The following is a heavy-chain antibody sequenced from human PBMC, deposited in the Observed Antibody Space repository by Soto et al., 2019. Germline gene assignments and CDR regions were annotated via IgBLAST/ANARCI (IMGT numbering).Heavy chain of an antibody. D-gene: IGHD6-6*01. CDR2: ISGSGGST. V-gene: IGHV3-23*01. CDR3: AKVKSIAARPGYHFDY. CDR1: EGTFSSYA. Sequence: PGGPLSLSWAASEGTFSSYAMSWISQTPGKGLEWVSAISGSGGSTYYADSVKGRFTISRDNSKNTLYLQMNSLRAEDTAVYYCAKVKSIAARPGYHFDYWGQGTLVTVSS. J-gene: IGHJ4*02.